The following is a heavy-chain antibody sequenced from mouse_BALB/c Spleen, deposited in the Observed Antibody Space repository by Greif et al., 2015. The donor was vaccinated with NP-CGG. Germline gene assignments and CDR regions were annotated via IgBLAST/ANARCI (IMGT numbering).Heavy chain of an antibody. V-gene: IGHV2-9*02. J-gene: IGHJ4*01. D-gene: IGHD2-4*01. Sequence: QVQLQQSGPGLVAPSQSLSITCTVSGFSLTSYGVHWARQPPGKGLEWLGVIWAGGSTNYNSALMSRLSISKDNSKGQVLLKMNSLQTDDTAMYYCARDSLYDYDKDMDYWGQGTSVTVSS. CDR1: GFSLTSYG. CDR3: ARDSLYDYDKDMDY. CDR2: IWAGGST.